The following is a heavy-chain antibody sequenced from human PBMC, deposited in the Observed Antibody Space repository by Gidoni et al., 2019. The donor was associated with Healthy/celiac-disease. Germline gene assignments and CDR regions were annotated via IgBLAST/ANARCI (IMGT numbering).Heavy chain of an antibody. CDR2: INDGNGNT. Sequence: QVQLVQSGAEVKKPGASVTVSCKASGYTFTSSAMHWVRQAPGQRLEWMGWINDGNGNTKYSQKFQGRVTITRDTSASTAYMELSSLRSEDTAVYYCSRDYYGSGSYKRYGMDVWGQGTTVTVSS. CDR3: SRDYYGSGSYKRYGMDV. J-gene: IGHJ6*02. D-gene: IGHD3-10*01. V-gene: IGHV1-3*01. CDR1: GYTFTSSA.